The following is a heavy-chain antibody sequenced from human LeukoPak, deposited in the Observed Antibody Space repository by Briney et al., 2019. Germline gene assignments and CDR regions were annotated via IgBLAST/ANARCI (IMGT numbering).Heavy chain of an antibody. D-gene: IGHD5-18*01. J-gene: IGHJ4*02. CDR3: TRDGYNYGHPLDY. CDR2: IHTSGST. V-gene: IGHV4-61*02. CDR1: GGSISSGFYY. Sequence: SKTLSLTCTVSGGSISSGFYYWSWFRNPAGKGLEWIGRIHTSGSTSYNPSFKSRVSISVDTSKNQFSLKLNSVTAADTAVYYCTRDGYNYGHPLDYWGQGTLVTVSS.